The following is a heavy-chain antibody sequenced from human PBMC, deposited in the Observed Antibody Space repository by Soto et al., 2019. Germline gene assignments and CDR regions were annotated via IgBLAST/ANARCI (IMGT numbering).Heavy chain of an antibody. Sequence: SVKVSCKASGGTFSSYAISWVRQAPGQGLEWMGGIIPIFGTANYAQKFQGRATITADESTSTAYMGLSSLRSEDTAVYYCAIHSSDHYYYYYGMDGWGQGTTVTFSS. CDR3: AIHSSDHYYYYYGMDG. CDR1: GGTFSSYA. J-gene: IGHJ6*02. D-gene: IGHD6-25*01. V-gene: IGHV1-69*13. CDR2: IIPIFGTA.